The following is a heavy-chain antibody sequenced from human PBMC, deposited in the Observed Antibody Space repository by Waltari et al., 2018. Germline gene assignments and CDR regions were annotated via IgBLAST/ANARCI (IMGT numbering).Heavy chain of an antibody. V-gene: IGHV3-23*01. CDR3: AKDQGVSGTELFDS. J-gene: IGHJ4*02. Sequence: EVQLLESGGGLVQPGGSLRLSCAASGFTFSTYAMGWVRQAPGKGLEWSSTISSVGTNTNYADSVKGRLTISRDNSKNTLYLQMNSLRAEDTAIYYCAKDQGVSGTELFDSWGQGTLVTVSS. CDR2: ISSVGTNT. D-gene: IGHD1-26*01. CDR1: GFTFSTYA.